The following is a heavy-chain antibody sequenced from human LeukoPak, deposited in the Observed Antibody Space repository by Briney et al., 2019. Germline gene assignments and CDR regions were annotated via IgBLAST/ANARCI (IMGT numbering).Heavy chain of an antibody. Sequence: PSETLSLTCTVSGGSISSSSYYWGWIRQPPGKGLEWIGSIYYSGSTYYNPSLKSRVTISVDTSKNQFPLKLSSVTAADTAVYYCARQPRVLRFLEWLLYSRFDPWGQGTLVTVSS. CDR2: IYYSGST. J-gene: IGHJ5*02. D-gene: IGHD3-3*01. CDR3: ARQPRVLRFLEWLLYSRFDP. CDR1: GGSISSSSYY. V-gene: IGHV4-39*01.